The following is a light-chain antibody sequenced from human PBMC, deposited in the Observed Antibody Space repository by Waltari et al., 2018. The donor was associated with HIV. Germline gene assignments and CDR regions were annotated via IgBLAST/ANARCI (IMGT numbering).Light chain of an antibody. CDR2: NNN. V-gene: IGLV1-44*01. CDR1: SSNIGSNA. J-gene: IGLJ1*01. CDR3: AAWDDSRHGGV. Sequence: QSELTQPPSASGTPGQRVTFSCSGSSSNIGSNAVNWYQHLPGTAPKLLIYNNNQRPSGRPDRVSGSQAGTSASLAITWLQSGDEADYYCAAWDDSRHGGVFGTGTKVTVL.